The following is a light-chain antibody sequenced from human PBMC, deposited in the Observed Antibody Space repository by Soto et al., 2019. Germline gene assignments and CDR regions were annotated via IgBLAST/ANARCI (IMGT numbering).Light chain of an antibody. CDR3: QQYGSSPA. V-gene: IGKV3-20*01. CDR1: QSVTSSY. Sequence: EIVLTQSPGPLSLSPGERATLSCRASQSVTSSYLAWYQEKPGQAPMLLIYGASSRATGIPDRFTGSGSGTDFTLTISRLEPEDFAVYYCQQYGSSPAFGGGTKVEIK. J-gene: IGKJ4*01. CDR2: GAS.